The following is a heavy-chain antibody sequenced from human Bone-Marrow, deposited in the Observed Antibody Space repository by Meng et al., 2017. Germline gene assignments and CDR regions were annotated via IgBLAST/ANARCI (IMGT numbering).Heavy chain of an antibody. J-gene: IGHJ5*02. Sequence: ASVKVSCKPSGYTFPDYWLHWVRRAPGQGLEWMGRINPKSGDTHYAQRFQGRVTMTGDTSISTAYMELSGLRSDDTAVYYCARVESITMVRGVIITNWFDPWGQGTLVTVSS. V-gene: IGHV1-2*06. CDR2: INPKSGDT. D-gene: IGHD3-10*01. CDR3: ARVESITMVRGVIITNWFDP. CDR1: GYTFPDYW.